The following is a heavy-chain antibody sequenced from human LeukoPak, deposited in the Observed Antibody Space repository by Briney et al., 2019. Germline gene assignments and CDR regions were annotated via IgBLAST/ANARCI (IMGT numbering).Heavy chain of an antibody. CDR3: AREQLGMAY. CDR1: GFTFSSYD. CDR2: LSSSGRTI. D-gene: IGHD7-27*01. J-gene: IGHJ4*02. Sequence: GGSPRLSCVGSGFTFSSYDMNWVRQAPGKGLEWVSYLSSSGRTIYYADSVKGRFTISRDNAKNSLYLQMNSLRAEDTAVYYCAREQLGMAYWGQGTQVTVSS. V-gene: IGHV3-48*03.